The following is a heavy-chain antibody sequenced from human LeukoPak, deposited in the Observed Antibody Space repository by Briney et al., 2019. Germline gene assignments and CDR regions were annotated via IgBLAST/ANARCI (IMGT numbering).Heavy chain of an antibody. J-gene: IGHJ2*01. V-gene: IGHV1-69*13. CDR3: ARGRSGYYDRYLDL. D-gene: IGHD3-22*01. CDR1: GGTFSSYA. Sequence: SVKVSCKASGGTFSSYAISWVRQAPGQGLEWMGGIIPIFGTANYAQKFQGRVTITADESTSTAYMELSSLRSEDTAVYYCARGRSGYYDRYLDLWGRGTLVTVSS. CDR2: IIPIFGTA.